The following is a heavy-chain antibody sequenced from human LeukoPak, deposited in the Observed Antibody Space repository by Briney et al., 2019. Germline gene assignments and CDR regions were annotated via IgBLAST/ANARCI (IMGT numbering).Heavy chain of an antibody. Sequence: ASVKVSCKASGGTFSSYAISWVRQAPGQGLEWMGGIIPIFGAANYAQKFQGRVTITADESTSTAYMELSSLRSEDTAVYYCARDHSSSSSPMDVWGQGTTVTVSS. CDR3: ARDHSSSSSPMDV. CDR2: IIPIFGAA. CDR1: GGTFSSYA. D-gene: IGHD6-6*01. V-gene: IGHV1-69*01. J-gene: IGHJ6*02.